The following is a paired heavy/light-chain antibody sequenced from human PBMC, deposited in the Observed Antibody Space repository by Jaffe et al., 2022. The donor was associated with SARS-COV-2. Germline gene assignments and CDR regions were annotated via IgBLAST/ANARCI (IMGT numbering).Heavy chain of an antibody. Sequence: QVQLVESGGGVVQPGRSLRLSCAASGFTFSNYAFHWVRQAPGKGLEWVTFITYDGGNQFYADSVKGRFTISRDDSKNTLYLQMSNLGIEDTAVYYCARESGSGTFDNWFDPWGQGTLVTVSS. D-gene: IGHD3-10*01. J-gene: IGHJ5*02. CDR2: ITYDGGNQ. CDR3: ARESGSGTFDNWFDP. CDR1: GFTFSNYA. V-gene: IGHV3-30*04.
Light chain of an antibody. V-gene: IGKV1-39*01. CDR3: QQSYRMWT. CDR2: AAS. CDR1: QSIRGY. J-gene: IGKJ1*01. Sequence: DIQMTQSPASLSAFVGDRVTITCRASQSIRGYLNWYQQKPGKAPKLLIYAASSLHSGVPSRFSGGGSGTDFTLTISSLQLEDFATYYCQQSYRMWTFGQGTKVEIK.